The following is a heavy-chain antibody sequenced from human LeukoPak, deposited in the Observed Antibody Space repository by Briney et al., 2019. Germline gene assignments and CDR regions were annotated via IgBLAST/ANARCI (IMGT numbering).Heavy chain of an antibody. CDR3: ARQFGRNPYGMDV. Sequence: ASVKVSCKASGGTFSSYAISWVRQAPGQELEWMGGIIPIFGTANYAQKFQGRVTITADESTSTAYMELSSLRSEDTAVYYCARQFGRNPYGMDVWGQGTTVTVSS. CDR1: GGTFSSYA. CDR2: IIPIFGTA. J-gene: IGHJ6*02. V-gene: IGHV1-69*13. D-gene: IGHD3/OR15-3a*01.